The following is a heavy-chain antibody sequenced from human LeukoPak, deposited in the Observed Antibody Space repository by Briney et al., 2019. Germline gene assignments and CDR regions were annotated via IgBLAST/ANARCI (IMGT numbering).Heavy chain of an antibody. J-gene: IGHJ4*02. CDR2: IYYSGST. CDR3: ARDGGIAAAGTFDY. V-gene: IGHV4-59*01. Sequence: KASETLSLTCTVSGGSISSYYWSWIRQPPGKGLEWIGYIYYSGSTNYNPSLKSRVTISVDTSKNQFSLKLSSATAADTAVYYCARDGGIAAAGTFDYWGQGTLVTVSS. D-gene: IGHD6-13*01. CDR1: GGSISSYY.